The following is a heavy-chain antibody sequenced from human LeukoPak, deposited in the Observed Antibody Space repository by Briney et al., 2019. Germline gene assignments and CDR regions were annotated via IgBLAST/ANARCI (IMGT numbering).Heavy chain of an antibody. D-gene: IGHD3-10*01. Sequence: AMSWXRXAPGKGPEWVSTISGYGDSTDYANSVKGRFSISRDNAKNSLYLQMNSLRAEDTALYYCAKDITHKSYYYYGMDVWGQGTTVTVSS. CDR3: AKDITHKSYYYYGMDV. V-gene: IGHV3-23*01. J-gene: IGHJ6*02. CDR2: ISGYGDST. CDR1: A.